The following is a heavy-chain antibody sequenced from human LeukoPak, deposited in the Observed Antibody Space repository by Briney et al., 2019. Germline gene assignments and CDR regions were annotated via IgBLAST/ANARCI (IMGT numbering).Heavy chain of an antibody. CDR2: IDPSDSYT. J-gene: IGHJ5*02. CDR3: ARHDGRDLGYLDP. CDR1: GYSFTSYW. Sequence: GESLKISCQGSGYSFTSYWISWVRQMPGKGLEWMGRIDPSDSYTNYSPSFQGHVTISADKSISTAYLRWSSLKASDTAMYYCARHDGRDLGYLDPWGQGTLVTVSS. V-gene: IGHV5-10-1*01. D-gene: IGHD3-16*02.